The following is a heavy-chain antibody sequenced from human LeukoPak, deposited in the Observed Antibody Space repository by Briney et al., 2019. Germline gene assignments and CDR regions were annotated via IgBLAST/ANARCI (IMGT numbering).Heavy chain of an antibody. J-gene: IGHJ3*02. CDR1: GGSISSYY. D-gene: IGHD6-13*01. Sequence: SETLSLTCTVSGGSISSYYWSWIRQPPGKGLEWIGYIYYSGSTNYNPSLKSRVTISVDTSKNQFSLKLSSVTAADTAVYYCARGGGIAAAGGAFDIWGQGTMVTVSS. CDR2: IYYSGST. V-gene: IGHV4-59*12. CDR3: ARGGGIAAAGGAFDI.